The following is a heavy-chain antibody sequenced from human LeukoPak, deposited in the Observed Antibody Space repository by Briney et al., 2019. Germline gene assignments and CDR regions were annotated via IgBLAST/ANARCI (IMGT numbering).Heavy chain of an antibody. Sequence: GGGLRLSCAPSRFTFSSYSMNWVRQAPGKGGEWVSSISSSSSYIYYADSVKGRFTISRDNAKKSLYLQMNSLRAEDTAVYYCARGRRRYFDFFDYWGQGTLVTVSS. CDR2: ISSSSSYI. D-gene: IGHD3-9*01. V-gene: IGHV3-21*01. CDR1: RFTFSSYS. J-gene: IGHJ4*02. CDR3: ARGRRRYFDFFDY.